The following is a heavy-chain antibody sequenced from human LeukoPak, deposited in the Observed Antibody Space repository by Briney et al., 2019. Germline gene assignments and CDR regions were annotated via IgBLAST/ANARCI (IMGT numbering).Heavy chain of an antibody. V-gene: IGHV3-7*01. CDR3: AREDRGPGVAAAGTYYYYYMDV. Sequence: GGSLRLSCAASGFTFSSYWMSWARQAPGKGLEWVANIKQDGSEKYYVDSVKGRFTISRDNAKNSLYLQMNSLRAEDTAVYYCAREDRGPGVAAAGTYYYYYMDVWGKGTTVTVSS. D-gene: IGHD6-13*01. CDR1: GFTFSSYW. J-gene: IGHJ6*03. CDR2: IKQDGSEK.